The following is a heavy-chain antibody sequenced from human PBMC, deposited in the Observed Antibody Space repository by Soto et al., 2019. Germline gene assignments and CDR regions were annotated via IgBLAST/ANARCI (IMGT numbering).Heavy chain of an antibody. CDR2: IGTAGDT. J-gene: IGHJ5*02. D-gene: IGHD5-12*01. CDR1: GFTFSSYD. CDR3: ARDRPSGGLDP. Sequence: EVQLVESGGGLVQPGGSLRLSCAASGFTFSSYDMHWVRQATGKGLEWVSAIGTAGDTYYPGSVKGRFTSSRDNAKNTLYLQMNSLRDGDTAVYYCARDRPSGGLDPWGQGTLVTVSS. V-gene: IGHV3-13*01.